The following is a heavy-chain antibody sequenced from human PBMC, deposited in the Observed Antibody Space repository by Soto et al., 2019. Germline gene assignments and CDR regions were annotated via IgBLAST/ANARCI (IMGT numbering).Heavy chain of an antibody. Sequence: ASVKVSCKASGYTFTSYGISWVRQAPGQGLEWIGWISAYNGNTNYAQKLQGRVTMTTDTSTSTAYMELRSLRSDDTAVYYCARTEVVDTAMIHYCYGMDVWGQGTTVTVSS. CDR3: ARTEVVDTAMIHYCYGMDV. J-gene: IGHJ6*02. CDR1: GYTFTSYG. V-gene: IGHV1-18*01. CDR2: ISAYNGNT. D-gene: IGHD5-18*01.